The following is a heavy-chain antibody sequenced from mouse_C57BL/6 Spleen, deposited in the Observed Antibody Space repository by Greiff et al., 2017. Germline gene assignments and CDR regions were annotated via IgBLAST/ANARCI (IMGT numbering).Heavy chain of an antibody. CDR3: AREGGFDV. Sequence: QVQLQQLGAELVKPGASVKLSCKASGYTFTSYWMQWVKQRPGQGLEWIGEIDPSDSYTNYNQKFKGKATLTVDTSSSTAYMQLSSLTSEDSAVYYCAREGGFDVWGTGTTVTVSS. CDR1: GYTFTSYW. J-gene: IGHJ1*03. CDR2: IDPSDSYT. V-gene: IGHV1-50*01.